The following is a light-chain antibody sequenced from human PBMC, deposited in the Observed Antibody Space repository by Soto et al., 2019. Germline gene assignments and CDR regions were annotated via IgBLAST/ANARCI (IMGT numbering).Light chain of an antibody. CDR1: SYNIGSNT. CDR2: SNN. J-gene: IGLJ1*01. CDR3: AAWDDSLNGQGV. V-gene: IGLV1-44*01. Sequence: QSVLTQPPSASGTPGQRVTISCSGSSYNIGSNTVNWYQQLPGTAPKLLIYSNNQRPSGVPDRFSGSKSGTSASLAISGLQSEDEADYYCAAWDDSLNGQGVFGTGTKVTVL.